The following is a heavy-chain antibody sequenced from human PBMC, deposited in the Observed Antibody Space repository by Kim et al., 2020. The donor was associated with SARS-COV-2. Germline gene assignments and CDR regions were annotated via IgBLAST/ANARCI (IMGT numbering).Heavy chain of an antibody. V-gene: IGHV4-31*03. J-gene: IGHJ3*01. CDR2: IDYRGST. CDR3: ARDSGYCSSTSCFAFD. D-gene: IGHD2-2*03. CDR1: GGSLSSGAFY. Sequence: SETLSLTCTVSGGSLSSGAFYWTWIRQHPGKGLEWIGYIDYRGSTSSNPSLKSRVTMSVDTSKSQFSLNLTSVTAADTAVYYCARDSGYCSSTSCFAFD.